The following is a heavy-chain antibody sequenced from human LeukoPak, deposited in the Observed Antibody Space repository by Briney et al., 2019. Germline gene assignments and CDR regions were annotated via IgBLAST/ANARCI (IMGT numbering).Heavy chain of an antibody. D-gene: IGHD2-2*01. Sequence: PGGSLRLSCAASGFTFSSYWMSWVRQAPGKGLEWVANIKQDGSEKYYVDSVKGRFTISRDNAKNSLYLQMNILRPQDTAIYYCARAYCRSTNCCYPSWGQGTLVTVSS. J-gene: IGHJ5*02. V-gene: IGHV3-7*01. CDR3: ARAYCRSTNCCYPS. CDR2: IKQDGSEK. CDR1: GFTFSSYW.